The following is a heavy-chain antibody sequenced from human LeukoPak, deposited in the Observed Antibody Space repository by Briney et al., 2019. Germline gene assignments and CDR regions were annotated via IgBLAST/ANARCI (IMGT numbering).Heavy chain of an antibody. CDR1: GGTFLRYP. V-gene: IGHV1-69*13. D-gene: IGHD6-13*01. CDR2: IIPIFGTA. Sequence: GSSVTVSCQAYGGTFLRYPIRWVRQDPGQGLEWMGGIIPIFGTANYAQKFQGRVTITADDSTSTAYMELSSLRSEDTAVYYCARGSQYSSRRWFDPWGQGTLVTVSS. J-gene: IGHJ5*02. CDR3: ARGSQYSSRRWFDP.